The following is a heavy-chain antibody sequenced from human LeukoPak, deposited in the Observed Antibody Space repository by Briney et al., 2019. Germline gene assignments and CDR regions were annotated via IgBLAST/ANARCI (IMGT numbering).Heavy chain of an antibody. V-gene: IGHV3-30-3*01. CDR1: GFIFSSYA. J-gene: IGHJ4*02. CDR3: AREDYAERWGMTTVTKGFDY. CDR2: ISYDGSNK. Sequence: PGGSLRLSCAASGFIFSSYAMHWVRQAPGKGLEWVAVISYDGSNKYYADSVKGRFTISRDNSKNTLYLQMNSLRAEDTAVYYCAREDYAERWGMTTVTKGFDYWGQGTLVTVSS. D-gene: IGHD4-17*01.